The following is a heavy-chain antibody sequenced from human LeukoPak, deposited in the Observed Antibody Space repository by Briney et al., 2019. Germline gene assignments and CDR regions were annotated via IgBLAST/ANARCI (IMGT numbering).Heavy chain of an antibody. D-gene: IGHD4-17*01. CDR3: ARDSPLRFDI. J-gene: IGHJ3*02. Sequence: PGGSLRLSCAASGFTFSTYSMNWVRQAPGKGLEWVSSISSSSSFIYYADSVKGRFTISRDNAKNSVYLQMNSLRAEDTAVYYCARDSPLRFDIWGQGTMVTVSS. V-gene: IGHV3-21*01. CDR1: GFTFSTYS. CDR2: ISSSSSFI.